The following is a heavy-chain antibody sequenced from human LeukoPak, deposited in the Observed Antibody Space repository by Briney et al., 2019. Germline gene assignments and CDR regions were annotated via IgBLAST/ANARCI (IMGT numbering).Heavy chain of an antibody. Sequence: PGGSLRLSCAASGFTFSSYSMNWVRQAPGKGLEWVSSISSSSSYIYYADSVKGRFTISRDNAKNSLYLQMNSLRAEDTAVYYCARRGRTGTSTGTYYFDYWGQGTLVTVSS. D-gene: IGHD1-1*01. V-gene: IGHV3-21*01. J-gene: IGHJ4*02. CDR1: GFTFSSYS. CDR2: ISSSSSYI. CDR3: ARRGRTGTSTGTYYFDY.